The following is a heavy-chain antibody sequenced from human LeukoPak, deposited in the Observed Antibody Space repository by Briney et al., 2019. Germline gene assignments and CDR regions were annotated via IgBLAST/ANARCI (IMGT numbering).Heavy chain of an antibody. CDR1: GFTFSSYR. V-gene: IGHV3-7*03. CDR3: ARDLRGYCSSTSCYEAFFDY. Sequence: GGSLRRSCAASGFTFSSYRMSWVRQAPGKRLEWVANIKQDGSEKYYVDSVKGRFTISRDNAKNSLYLQMNSLRAEDTSVYYCARDLRGYCSSTSCYEAFFDYWGQGSLVTVSS. CDR2: IKQDGSEK. J-gene: IGHJ4*02. D-gene: IGHD2-2*01.